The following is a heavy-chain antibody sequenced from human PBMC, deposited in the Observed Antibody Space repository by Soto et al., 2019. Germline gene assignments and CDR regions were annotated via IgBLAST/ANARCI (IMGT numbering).Heavy chain of an antibody. D-gene: IGHD2-2*01. CDR2: IYYSGST. CDR3: ARENIVVVPAATYYYYGMDV. J-gene: IGHJ6*02. Sequence: QVQLQESGPGLVKPSQTLSLTCTVSGGSISSGDYYWSWIRQPPGKGLEWIGYIYYSGSTYYNPSLKSRVTISVDTSKYQFSLKLSSVTAADTAVYYCARENIVVVPAATYYYYGMDVWGQGTTVTVSS. CDR1: GGSISSGDYY. V-gene: IGHV4-30-4*01.